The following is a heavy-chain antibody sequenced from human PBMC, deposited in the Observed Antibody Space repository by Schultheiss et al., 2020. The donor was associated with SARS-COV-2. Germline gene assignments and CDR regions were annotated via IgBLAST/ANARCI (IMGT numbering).Heavy chain of an antibody. Sequence: GGSLRLSCAASGFTFSSYEMNWVRQAPGKGLEWVSYISSSGSTIYYADSVKGRFTISRDNSKNTLYLQMNSLRAEDTAVYYCARSYCGGDCYEGADHFDYWGQGTLVTVSS. CDR3: ARSYCGGDCYEGADHFDY. CDR2: ISSSGSTI. V-gene: IGHV3-48*03. CDR1: GFTFSSYE. J-gene: IGHJ4*02. D-gene: IGHD2-21*02.